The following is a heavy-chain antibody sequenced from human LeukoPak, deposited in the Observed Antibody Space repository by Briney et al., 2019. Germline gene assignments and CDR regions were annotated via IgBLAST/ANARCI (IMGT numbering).Heavy chain of an antibody. V-gene: IGHV3-21*01. CDR2: ISSNSKRI. CDR3: ARDLTGGGNTVALV. Sequence: GGSLRLSWAAPGFTFSSYSMNWVRQAPGKGLEWVSFISSNSKRICYADSVKGRFTISRDNAKNSLYLQMNSLRVEDTAVYYCARDLTGGGNTVALVWGQGTLVTVSS. CDR1: GFTFSSYS. D-gene: IGHD5-12*01. J-gene: IGHJ4*02.